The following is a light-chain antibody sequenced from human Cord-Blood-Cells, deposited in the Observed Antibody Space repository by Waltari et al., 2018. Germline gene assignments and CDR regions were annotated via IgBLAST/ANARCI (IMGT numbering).Light chain of an antibody. CDR1: SSDVGGYNY. J-gene: IGLJ1*01. Sequence: QSALTQPASVSGSPGQSITISCTGTSSDVGGYNYVSWYQQLPAKAPNLVIYDVSKRPSGVSIRCAGSKSGNTASLTISGLQAEDEADYYCSSYTSSSTYVFGTGTKVTVL. CDR3: SSYTSSSTYV. CDR2: DVS. V-gene: IGLV2-14*01.